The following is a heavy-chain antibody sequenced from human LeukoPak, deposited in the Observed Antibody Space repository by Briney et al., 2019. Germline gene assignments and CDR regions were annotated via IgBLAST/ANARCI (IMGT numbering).Heavy chain of an antibody. CDR1: GFTFSSYA. D-gene: IGHD3-10*01. J-gene: IGHJ4*02. V-gene: IGHV3-23*01. Sequence: GGSLRLSCAAYGFTFSSYAMSWVRQAQGKGLEWVSAISGSGGSTYYADSVKGRFTISRDNSKNTLYLQMNSLRAEDTAVYYCARCNSEDYYGSYWGQGTLVTVSS. CDR2: ISGSGGST. CDR3: ARCNSEDYYGSY.